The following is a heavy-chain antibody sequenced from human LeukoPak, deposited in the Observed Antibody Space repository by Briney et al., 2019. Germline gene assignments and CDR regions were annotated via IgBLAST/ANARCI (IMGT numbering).Heavy chain of an antibody. Sequence: PSETLSLTCAVYGGSFSGYYWSWIRQPPGKGLEWIGEINHSGSTNYNPSLKSRVTISVDTSKNQFSLKLSSVTAADTAVYYCARVSPQFDPWGQGTLVTVPS. CDR3: ARVSPQFDP. V-gene: IGHV4-34*01. J-gene: IGHJ5*02. CDR2: INHSGST. CDR1: GGSFSGYY.